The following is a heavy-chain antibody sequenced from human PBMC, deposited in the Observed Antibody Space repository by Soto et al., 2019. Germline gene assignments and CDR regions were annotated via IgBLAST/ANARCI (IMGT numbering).Heavy chain of an antibody. CDR3: ARITIFGVVPTNYGMDV. Sequence: SETLSLTCTVSGGSISSGDYYWSWIRQPPXKGLEWIGYIYYSGSTYYNPSLKSRVTISVDTSKNQFSLKLSSVTAADTAVYYCARITIFGVVPTNYGMDVWGQGPTVTVSS. D-gene: IGHD3-3*01. CDR1: GGSISSGDYY. V-gene: IGHV4-30-4*01. J-gene: IGHJ6*02. CDR2: IYYSGST.